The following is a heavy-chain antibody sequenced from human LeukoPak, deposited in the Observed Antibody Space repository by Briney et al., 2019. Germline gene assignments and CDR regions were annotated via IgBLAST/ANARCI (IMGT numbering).Heavy chain of an antibody. Sequence: GGSLRLSCAASGFTFDDYGMNGVRQAPGKGLEWVSGISWNGGRTYYADSVKGRFTISRDNAKNSLYLHMNSLRAEDTALYSCARDRSYGAFDYWGQGTLVTVSS. CDR3: ARDRSYGAFDY. V-gene: IGHV3-20*04. D-gene: IGHD1-26*01. CDR2: ISWNGGRT. J-gene: IGHJ4*02. CDR1: GFTFDDYG.